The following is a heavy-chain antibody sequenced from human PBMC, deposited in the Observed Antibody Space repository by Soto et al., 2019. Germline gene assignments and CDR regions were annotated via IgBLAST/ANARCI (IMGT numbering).Heavy chain of an antibody. V-gene: IGHV3-11*01. J-gene: IGHJ4*02. CDR3: ARKSLPYYDFWSGSHPFDY. CDR2: ISSSGSTI. CDR1: GFTFSDYY. D-gene: IGHD3-3*01. Sequence: GGSLRLSCAASGFTFSDYYMSWIRQAPGKGLEWVSYISSSGSTIYYADSVKGRFTISRDNAKNSLYLQMNSLRAEDTAVYYCARKSLPYYDFWSGSHPFDYWGQGTLVTVSS.